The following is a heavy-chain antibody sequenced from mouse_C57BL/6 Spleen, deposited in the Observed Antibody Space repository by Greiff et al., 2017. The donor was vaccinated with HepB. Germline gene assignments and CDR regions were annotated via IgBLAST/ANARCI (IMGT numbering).Heavy chain of an antibody. CDR1: GYAFSSSW. J-gene: IGHJ3*01. D-gene: IGHD2-4*01. V-gene: IGHV1-82*01. CDR3: ARWGYYDYPWFAY. CDR2: IYPGDGDT. Sequence: VQLQQSGPELVKPGASVKISCKASGYAFSSSWMNWVKQRPGKGLEWIGRIYPGDGDTNYNGKFKGKATLTADKSSSTAYMQLSSLTSEDSAVYFCARWGYYDYPWFAYWGQGTLVTVSA.